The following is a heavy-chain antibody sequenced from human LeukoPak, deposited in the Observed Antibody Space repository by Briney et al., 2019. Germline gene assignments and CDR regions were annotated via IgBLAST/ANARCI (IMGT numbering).Heavy chain of an antibody. CDR1: GGSVSDYY. D-gene: IGHD7-27*01. CDR3: ASRKLGNDY. CDR2: IYYTGST. V-gene: IGHV4-59*02. J-gene: IGHJ4*02. Sequence: KASETLSLTCTISGGSVSDYYWSWIRQSPGKGLEWIGYIYYTGSTTYNPSLKSRVTISADTSKNQFSLKLSSVTAAGTAVYYCASRKLGNDYWGQGTLVTVSS.